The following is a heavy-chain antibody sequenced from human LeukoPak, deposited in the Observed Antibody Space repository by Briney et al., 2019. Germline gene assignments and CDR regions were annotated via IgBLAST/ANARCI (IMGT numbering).Heavy chain of an antibody. D-gene: IGHD6-13*01. CDR2: INHSGST. V-gene: IGHV4-34*01. Sequence: SETLSLTCAVYGASFSGYYWSWIRQPPGKGLEWIGEINHSGSTNYNPFLKSRVTISVDTPKNQFSLKLSSVTAADTAVYYCARGRGIAAAEPPTFPWFDPWGQGTLVTVSS. J-gene: IGHJ5*02. CDR3: ARGRGIAAAEPPTFPWFDP. CDR1: GASFSGYY.